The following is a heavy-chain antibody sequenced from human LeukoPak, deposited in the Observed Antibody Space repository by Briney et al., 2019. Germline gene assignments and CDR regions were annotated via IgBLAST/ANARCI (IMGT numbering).Heavy chain of an antibody. J-gene: IGHJ4*02. CDR1: GFFFSPYA. D-gene: IGHD4-17*01. CDR2: ISGSGGST. CDR3: ARDIPTVTNFDY. V-gene: IGHV3-23*01. Sequence: GGSLNLSCTASGFFFSPYAMSWVRQAPGKGLEWVSTISGSGGSTNYADSVKGRFTISRDNSKNSLYLQMNSLRAEDTAVYYCARDIPTVTNFDYWGRGTPVTVSS.